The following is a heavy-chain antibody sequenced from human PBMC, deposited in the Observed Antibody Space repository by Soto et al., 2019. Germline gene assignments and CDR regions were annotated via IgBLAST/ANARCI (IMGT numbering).Heavy chain of an antibody. Sequence: SETLSLTCAVSGGSISSSNWWSWVRQPPGKGLEWIGEIYHSGSTNYNPSLKSRVTISVDKSKNQFSLKLSSVTAADTAVYYCARVLPVNSGVITTFDYWGQGTLVTVSS. CDR3: ARVLPVNSGVITTFDY. J-gene: IGHJ4*02. D-gene: IGHD3-22*01. CDR2: IYHSGST. V-gene: IGHV4-4*02. CDR1: GGSISSSNW.